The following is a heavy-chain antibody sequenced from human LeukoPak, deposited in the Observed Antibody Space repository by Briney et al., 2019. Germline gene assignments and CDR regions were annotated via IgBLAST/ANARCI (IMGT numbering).Heavy chain of an antibody. V-gene: IGHV4-31*03. Sequence: PSQTLSLTCTVSGGSISSGGYYWSWIRQHPGKGLEWIGYIYYSGSTYYNPSLKSRVTISVDTSKNQFSLKLSSVTAADTAAYYCARVYCSGGSCYTDYWGQGTLVTVSS. CDR1: GGSISSGGYY. CDR3: ARVYCSGGSCYTDY. J-gene: IGHJ4*02. D-gene: IGHD2-15*01. CDR2: IYYSGST.